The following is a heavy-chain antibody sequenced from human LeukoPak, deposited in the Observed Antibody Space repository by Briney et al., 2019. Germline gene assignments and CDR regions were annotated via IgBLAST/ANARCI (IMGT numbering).Heavy chain of an antibody. CDR2: ISGSGGST. Sequence: GGSLRLSCAASGFTFSSYAMSWVRQAPGKGLEWVSAISGSGGSTYYADSVKGRLTISRDNSKNTLYLQMNSLRAEDTAVYYCAKGVVVVPAATEFDYWGQGTLVTVSS. J-gene: IGHJ4*02. V-gene: IGHV3-23*01. D-gene: IGHD2-2*01. CDR1: GFTFSSYA. CDR3: AKGVVVVPAATEFDY.